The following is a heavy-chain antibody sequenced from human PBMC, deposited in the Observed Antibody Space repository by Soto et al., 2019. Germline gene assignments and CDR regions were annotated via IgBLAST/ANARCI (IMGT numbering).Heavy chain of an antibody. J-gene: IGHJ4*01. CDR3: ARGVLH. CDR2: ISYSGST. Sequence: KESGPTLVKPTQTLTLTCTFSGFSFSTSGVGVGWIRQPPGKALEWIGHISYSGSTYYNTSLKSRVTISVDTSRNQFSLIVNSVTAADTAVYYCARGVLHWGQGTLVTVSS. V-gene: IGHV4-31*03. CDR1: GFSFSTSGVG.